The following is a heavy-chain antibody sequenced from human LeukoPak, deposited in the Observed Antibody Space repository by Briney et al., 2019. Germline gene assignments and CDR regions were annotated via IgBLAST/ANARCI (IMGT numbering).Heavy chain of an antibody. V-gene: IGHV1-2*02. CDR2: INPNSGGT. D-gene: IGHD4-11*01. CDR3: ARSRLGYSNWFDP. CDR1: GYTFTGHY. J-gene: IGHJ5*02. Sequence: ASVKVSCKASGYTFTGHYMHWVRQAPGQGLEWMGWINPNSGGTNYAQKFQGRVTMTRDTSISTAYMELSRLRSDDTAVYYCARSRLGYSNWFDPWGQGTLVTVSS.